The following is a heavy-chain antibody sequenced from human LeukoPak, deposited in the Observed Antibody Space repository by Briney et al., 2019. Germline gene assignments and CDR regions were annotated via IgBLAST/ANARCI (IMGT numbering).Heavy chain of an antibody. CDR1: GGSISSSSYY. V-gene: IGHV4-39*01. CDR3: ARLRGGSYAPDAYFYYGMDV. Sequence: SETLSLTCTVSGGSISSSSYYWGWIRQPPGKGLEWIGNIYYSGSTYYNPSLRSRVTISVDTSKNQFSLKLNSVTAADTAVYYCARLRGGSYAPDAYFYYGMDVWGQGTTVIVSS. CDR2: IYYSGST. D-gene: IGHD1-26*01. J-gene: IGHJ6*02.